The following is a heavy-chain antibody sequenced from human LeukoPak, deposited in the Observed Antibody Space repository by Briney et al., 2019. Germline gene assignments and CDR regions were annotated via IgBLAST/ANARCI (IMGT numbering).Heavy chain of an antibody. CDR2: TYYRSKWYN. CDR3: ARLTAAAFDY. V-gene: IGHV6-1*01. CDR1: GDGVSSNSVV. Sequence: SQTLSLTCAISGDGVSSNSVVWNWIRQSPSRGLEWLGRTYYRSKWYNDYAVSVKSRITINPDTSKNQFTLQLKSVTPEDTAVYYCARLTAAAFDYWGQGMLVTVSS. J-gene: IGHJ4*02. D-gene: IGHD6-13*01.